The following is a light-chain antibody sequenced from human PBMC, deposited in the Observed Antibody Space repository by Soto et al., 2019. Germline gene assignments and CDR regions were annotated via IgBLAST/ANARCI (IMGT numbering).Light chain of an antibody. CDR2: RAS. J-gene: IGKJ4*01. Sequence: EILMTQSPDTLSVSPGERATLSCRASQSVSSDYLAWYQQKPGQTPKVLIYRASSRATGIPDRFSGSGSGTDFTLTISRLEPEDFAVYYCQQYGSSPLTFGGGTKVEIK. CDR3: QQYGSSPLT. V-gene: IGKV3-20*01. CDR1: QSVSSDY.